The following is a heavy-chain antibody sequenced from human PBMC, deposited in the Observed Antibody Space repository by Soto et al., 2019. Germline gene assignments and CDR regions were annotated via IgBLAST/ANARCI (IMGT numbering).Heavy chain of an antibody. CDR1: GFTFSNAW. Sequence: EVQLVESGGGLVKPGGSLRLSCAASGFTFSNAWMSWVRQAPGKGLEWVGRIKSKTDGGTTDYAAPVKGRFTISRDDSKNTLYLQMNSLKTEDTAVYYCTTDTYYDSSGPPPQLDYWGQGTLVTVSS. CDR3: TTDTYYDSSGPPPQLDY. J-gene: IGHJ4*02. CDR2: IKSKTDGGTT. D-gene: IGHD3-22*01. V-gene: IGHV3-15*01.